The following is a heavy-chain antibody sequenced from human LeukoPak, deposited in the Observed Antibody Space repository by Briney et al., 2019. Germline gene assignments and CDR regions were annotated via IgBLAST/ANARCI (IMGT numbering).Heavy chain of an antibody. CDR1: GSSITVNYY. CDR2: IYHSGNS. CDR3: AGVTAAEVEF. V-gene: IGHV4-38-2*02. J-gene: IGHJ4*02. Sequence: SETLSLTCTVSGSSITVNYYWGWIRQPPGGGLQWIGSIYHSGNSYHNPSLKSRLTMSVDTSKNQFTLNLTSVTAADTAVYYCAGVTAAEVEFWGQGTLVTVSS. D-gene: IGHD6-13*01.